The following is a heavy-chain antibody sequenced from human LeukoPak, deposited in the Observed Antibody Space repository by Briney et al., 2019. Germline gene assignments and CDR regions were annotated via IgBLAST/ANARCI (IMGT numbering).Heavy chain of an antibody. CDR2: INHSGST. Sequence: SEPLSLTCDVYSVSFSVNFWIWIRPPPGKGVEWIGEINHSGSTNYNPSLKSRVTLSVDTSKNQVSLKLTSVSAADTAVYYCALRNGHSSSSGDYWGQGTLVTVSS. J-gene: IGHJ4*02. D-gene: IGHD6-6*01. V-gene: IGHV4-34*01. CDR3: ALRNGHSSSSGDY. CDR1: SVSFSVNF.